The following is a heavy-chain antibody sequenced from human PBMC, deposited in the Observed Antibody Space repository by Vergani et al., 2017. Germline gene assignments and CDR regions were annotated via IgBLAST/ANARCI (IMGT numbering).Heavy chain of an antibody. CDR1: GGSISSGDYY. CDR3: ARDLVSEGYYDSSGYGAVGY. Sequence: QVQLQESGPGLVKPSQTLSLTCTVSGGSISSGDYYWSWIRQPPGKGLEWIGYIYYSGSTYYNPSLTSRVTISVDTSKNQFSLKLSSVTAADTAVYYCARDLVSEGYYDSSGYGAVGYWGQGTLVTVSS. J-gene: IGHJ4*02. D-gene: IGHD3-22*01. V-gene: IGHV4-30-4*08. CDR2: IYYSGST.